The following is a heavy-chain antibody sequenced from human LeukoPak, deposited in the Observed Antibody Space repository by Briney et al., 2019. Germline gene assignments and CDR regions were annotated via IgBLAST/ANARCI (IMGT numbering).Heavy chain of an antibody. Sequence: PSETLSLTCTVSGGSISSSSYYWGWIRQPTGKGLEWIGSIYYSGSTYYNPSLKSRVTISVDTSKNQFSLKLSSVTAADTAVYYCASSSGSYWGRAFDIWGQGTMVTVSS. V-gene: IGHV4-39*07. CDR3: ASSSGSYWGRAFDI. J-gene: IGHJ3*02. CDR2: IYYSGST. CDR1: GGSISSSSYY. D-gene: IGHD3-10*01.